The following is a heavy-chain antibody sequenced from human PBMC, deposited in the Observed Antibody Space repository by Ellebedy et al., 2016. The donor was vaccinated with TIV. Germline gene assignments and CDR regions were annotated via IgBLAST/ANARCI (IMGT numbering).Heavy chain of an antibody. Sequence: GESLKISCAASGFNVSDYYMSWIRQTPGKGLEWVSYISSVGTTTYFADSVKGRFTISRDNAKNSLYLQMNNLRAEDTAVYYCARDRIRYFDWLSSMDVWGKGTTVTVSS. D-gene: IGHD3-9*01. V-gene: IGHV3-11*01. CDR1: GFNVSDYY. CDR3: ARDRIRYFDWLSSMDV. J-gene: IGHJ6*03. CDR2: ISSVGTTT.